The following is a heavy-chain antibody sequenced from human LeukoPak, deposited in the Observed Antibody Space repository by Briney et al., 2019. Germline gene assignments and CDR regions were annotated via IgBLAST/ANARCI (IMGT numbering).Heavy chain of an antibody. CDR3: GRGGDGINV. Sequence: QARGSLRLSCAASGFTFSNYLMHWVRQAPGKGLVWVSRINTDESNAYADSVKGRFTISRDNAKNTLYLQMNSLRAEDTAVYFCGRGGDGINVWGQGTTVIVSS. J-gene: IGHJ3*01. V-gene: IGHV3-74*01. CDR1: GFTFSNYL. CDR2: INTDESNA.